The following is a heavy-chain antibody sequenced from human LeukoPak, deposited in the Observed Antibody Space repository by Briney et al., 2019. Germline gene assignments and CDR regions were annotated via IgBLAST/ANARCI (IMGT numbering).Heavy chain of an antibody. CDR3: ARQMAVAGDFDY. CDR2: IFYTGSS. V-gene: IGHV4-59*08. Sequence: SETLSLTCTVSGGSISSYYWSWIRQPPGKGLEWIASIFYTGSSSYNPSLKTRVTISVDTSKSQLFLKLSSVTAADTAVYYCARQMAVAGDFDYWGQGTLVTVSS. J-gene: IGHJ4*02. D-gene: IGHD6-19*01. CDR1: GGSISSYY.